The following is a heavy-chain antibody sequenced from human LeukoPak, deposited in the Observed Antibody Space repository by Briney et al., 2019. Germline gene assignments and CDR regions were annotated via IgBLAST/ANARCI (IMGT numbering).Heavy chain of an antibody. Sequence: SGGSLRLSCAASGFTVSSNYMSWVRQAPGKGLEWVSLIYSGGSTYYADSVKGRFTISRDTSKNTLYLQMNSLRAEDTAVYYCASRSGWAGGDYWGQGTLVTVSS. CDR3: ASRSGWAGGDY. CDR2: IYSGGST. CDR1: GFTVSSNY. J-gene: IGHJ4*02. V-gene: IGHV3-53*01. D-gene: IGHD6-19*01.